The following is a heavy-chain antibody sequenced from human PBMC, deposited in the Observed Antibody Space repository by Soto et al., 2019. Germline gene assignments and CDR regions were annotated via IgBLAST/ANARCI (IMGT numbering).Heavy chain of an antibody. CDR3: ASARKDYYDSSGYWNYFDY. CDR1: GFTFSSYG. D-gene: IGHD3-22*01. V-gene: IGHV3-30*03. J-gene: IGHJ4*02. Sequence: GGSLRLSCAASGFTFSSYGMHWVRQAPGKGLEWVAVISYDGSNKYYADSVNGRFTFSRHNSKNTLYLQMNSLRAENTAVYYCASARKDYYDSSGYWNYFDYWGQGTLVTVSS. CDR2: ISYDGSNK.